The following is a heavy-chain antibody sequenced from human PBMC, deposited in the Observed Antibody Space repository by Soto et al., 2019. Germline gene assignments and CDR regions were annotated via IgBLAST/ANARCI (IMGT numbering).Heavy chain of an antibody. V-gene: IGHV3-11*06. D-gene: IGHD3-10*01. J-gene: IGHJ4*02. CDR2: ISNSGTYT. CDR3: VRGRGGD. Sequence: QAQLVASGGGLVQPGGSLRLSCAASGFTFSDYYMSWILQAPGTGLEWISYISNSGTYTNYADSVKGRFTISRDNAKNSLYLRMNGLRAEDTAVYYCVRGRGGDWGQGTLVTVSS. CDR1: GFTFSDYY.